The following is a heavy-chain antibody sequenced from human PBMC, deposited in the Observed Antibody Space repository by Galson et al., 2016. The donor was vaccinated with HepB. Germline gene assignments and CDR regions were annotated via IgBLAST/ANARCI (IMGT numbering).Heavy chain of an antibody. CDR1: GGSIGSFH. V-gene: IGHV4-59*01. Sequence: SETLSLTCNVSGGSIGSFHWTWIRQAPGKGLEYIGYIFYDGSANYNPSLLGRVTISVDMSKNRFSLKLNSVTAADTAVYYCAREYDILTGPYFDYWGQGILVTVSS. CDR3: AREYDILTGPYFDY. D-gene: IGHD3-9*01. CDR2: IFYDGSA. J-gene: IGHJ4*02.